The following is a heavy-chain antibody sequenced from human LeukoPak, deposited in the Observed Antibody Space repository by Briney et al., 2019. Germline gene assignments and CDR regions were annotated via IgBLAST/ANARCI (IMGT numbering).Heavy chain of an antibody. J-gene: IGHJ3*02. CDR3: ARDSYYYDSSGFAYAFDI. Sequence: GGSLRLSCAASGFTFSSYSMNWVRQAPGKGLEWVSSISSSSYIYYADSVKGRFTISRDNAKNSLYLQMNSLRAEDTAVYYCARDSYYYDSSGFAYAFDIWGQGTMVTVSS. CDR1: GFTFSSYS. V-gene: IGHV3-21*01. CDR2: ISSSSYI. D-gene: IGHD3-22*01.